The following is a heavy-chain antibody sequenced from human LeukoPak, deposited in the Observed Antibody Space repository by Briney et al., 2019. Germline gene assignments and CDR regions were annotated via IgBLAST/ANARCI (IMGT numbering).Heavy chain of an antibody. CDR3: ARGEYGGYDPWFDP. D-gene: IGHD5-12*01. CDR2: IYYSGST. J-gene: IGHJ5*02. V-gene: IGHV4-59*01. Sequence: SETLSLTCTVSGGAISSYCWSWIRQPPGKGLEWIGYIYYSGSTNYNPSLKSRVTISVDTSKNQFSLKLSSVTAADTAVYYCARGEYGGYDPWFDPWGQGTLVTVSS. CDR1: GGAISSYC.